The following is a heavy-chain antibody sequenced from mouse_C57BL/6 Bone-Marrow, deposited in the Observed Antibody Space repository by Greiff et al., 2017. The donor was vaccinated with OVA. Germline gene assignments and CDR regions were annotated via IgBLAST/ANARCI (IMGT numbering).Heavy chain of an antibody. V-gene: IGHV14-3*01. Sequence: VQLKQSVAELVRPGASVKLSCTASGFNIKNTYMHWVKQRPEQGLEWIGRIDPANGNTKYAPKFQGKATITADTSSNTAYLQLSSLTSEDTDIYYCARSGTMIKDWFAYWGQGTLVTVSA. CDR3: ARSGTMIKDWFAY. CDR2: IDPANGNT. D-gene: IGHD2-4*01. CDR1: GFNIKNTY. J-gene: IGHJ3*01.